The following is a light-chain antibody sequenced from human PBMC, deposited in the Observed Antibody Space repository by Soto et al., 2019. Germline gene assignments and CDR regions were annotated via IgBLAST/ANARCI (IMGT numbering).Light chain of an antibody. CDR1: NSNIGSNT. V-gene: IGLV1-44*01. CDR2: SNN. Sequence: SVLTQPPSASGTPRQRVTISCSGSNSNIGSNTVNWYQQLPGTAPKLLIYSNNQRPSGVPDRFSGSKSGTSASLAISGLQSEDEADYYCAAWDDSLNGVVFGGGTKLTVL. J-gene: IGLJ2*01. CDR3: AAWDDSLNGVV.